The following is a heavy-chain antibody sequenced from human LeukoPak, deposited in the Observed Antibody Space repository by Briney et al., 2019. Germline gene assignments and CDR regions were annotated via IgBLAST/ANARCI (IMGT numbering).Heavy chain of an antibody. CDR3: ARGRIQLWYNYYCYYMDV. CDR2: INHSGST. V-gene: IGHV4-34*01. D-gene: IGHD5-18*01. J-gene: IGHJ6*03. CDR1: GGSFSGYY. Sequence: PSETLSLTCAVYGGSFSGYYWSWIRHPPGKGRECIGEINHSGSTNYNPPLKSRVTISVDTSKNQFSLKLSSVTAADTAVYYCARGRIQLWYNYYCYYMDVWGKGTTVTVSS.